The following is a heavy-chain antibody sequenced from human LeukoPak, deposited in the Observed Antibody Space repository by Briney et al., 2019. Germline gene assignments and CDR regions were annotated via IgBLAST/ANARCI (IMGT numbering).Heavy chain of an antibody. J-gene: IGHJ4*02. CDR2: MKPNNGHT. D-gene: IGHD7-27*01. CDR1: GYTFTRFD. V-gene: IGHV1-8*01. Sequence: ASVTVSCTASGYTFTRFDFNWVRQAPGQGLEWMGWMKPNNGHTGYAQKFQGRVTMTRDTSISTAYMELSSLTFEDTAVYYCARGPPNWGMVGYWGQGTLVTVSS. CDR3: ARGPPNWGMVGY.